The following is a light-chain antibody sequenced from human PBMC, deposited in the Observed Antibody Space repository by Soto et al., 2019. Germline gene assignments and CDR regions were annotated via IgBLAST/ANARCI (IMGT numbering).Light chain of an antibody. J-gene: IGKJ1*01. CDR3: QQYGSSPGT. CDR1: QSVSSSY. CDR2: GAS. Sequence: EIGLTQSPGTLSLSPGERATLSCRASQSVSSSYLAWYQQKPGQAPRLLIYGASSSATGIPARFSGSGSGTDFTLAIGRLEPEDFALYYCQQYGSSPGTFGQATTVEVK. V-gene: IGKV3-20*01.